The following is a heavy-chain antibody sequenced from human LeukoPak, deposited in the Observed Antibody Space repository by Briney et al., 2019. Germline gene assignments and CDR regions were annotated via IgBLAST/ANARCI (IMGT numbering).Heavy chain of an antibody. J-gene: IGHJ3*02. D-gene: IGHD3-3*01. V-gene: IGHV4-59*01. CDR2: IYHQAGT. Sequence: ETLSLTCTVSGGYMENIYWHWIRQPPGKGLEWIGYIYHQAGTEYNPSLKNRVAISVDTSKNQFSLKLSSVTAADTAVYYCAKIKTTFGVVTHAFDIWGQGTIVTVSP. CDR3: AKIKTTFGVVTHAFDI. CDR1: GGYMENIY.